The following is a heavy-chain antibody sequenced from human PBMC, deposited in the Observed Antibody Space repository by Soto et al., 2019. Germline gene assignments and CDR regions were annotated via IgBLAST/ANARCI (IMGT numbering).Heavy chain of an antibody. J-gene: IGHJ5*02. CDR3: AREIVTAGGNNYFDP. CDR1: GGTVASSHW. CDR2: VYHTGDT. Sequence: QVQLQESGPRLVKPSGSLSLTCGVSGGTVASSHWWSWVRQSPGGGLEWIGNVYHTGDTNFNPSPQSRVTISVDKSNNQFSLRLNSLTAADTAGYFCAREIVTAGGNNYFDPWGPGTLVTVSS. D-gene: IGHD2-21*02. V-gene: IGHV4-4*02.